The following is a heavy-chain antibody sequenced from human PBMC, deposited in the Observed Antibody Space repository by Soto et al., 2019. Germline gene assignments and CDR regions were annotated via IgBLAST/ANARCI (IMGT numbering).Heavy chain of an antibody. Sequence: SETLSLTCAVYGGSFSGYYWSWIRQPPGKGLEWIGEINHSGSTNYNPSLKSRVTISVDTSKNQFSLKLSSVTAADTAMYYCARRSRQWLDGWWFDPWGQGTLVTVSS. D-gene: IGHD6-19*01. CDR2: INHSGST. CDR1: GGSFSGYY. V-gene: IGHV4-34*01. CDR3: ARRSRQWLDGWWFDP. J-gene: IGHJ5*02.